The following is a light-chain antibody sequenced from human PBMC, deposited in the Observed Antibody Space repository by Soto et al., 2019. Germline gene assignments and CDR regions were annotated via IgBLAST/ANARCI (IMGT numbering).Light chain of an antibody. V-gene: IGLV2-14*01. CDR1: SSDVGGYDY. CDR3: SSYTNSGTVL. J-gene: IGLJ2*01. CDR2: NVR. Sequence: QSALTQPASVSGSPGQSITISFTVTSSDVGGYDYVSWYQQYAGKAPKLTIYNVRNRPSGVSNRFSGSKSGNTASLTISGLQPEDEADYFCSSYTNSGTVLFGGGTKLTVL.